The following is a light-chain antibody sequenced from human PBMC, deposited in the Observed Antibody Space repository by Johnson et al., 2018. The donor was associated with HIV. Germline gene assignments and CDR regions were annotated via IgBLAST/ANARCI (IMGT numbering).Light chain of an antibody. CDR1: SSNIGNNY. Sequence: QSVLTQPPSVSAAPGQTVTISCSGSSSNIGNNYVSWYKQLPGTAPKLLIYDNNKRPSGIPDRFSGSKSGTSATLGITGLQTGDEADYYCGTWDSSLSAVFGTGTNVTVL. CDR2: DNN. J-gene: IGLJ1*01. CDR3: GTWDSSLSAV. V-gene: IGLV1-51*01.